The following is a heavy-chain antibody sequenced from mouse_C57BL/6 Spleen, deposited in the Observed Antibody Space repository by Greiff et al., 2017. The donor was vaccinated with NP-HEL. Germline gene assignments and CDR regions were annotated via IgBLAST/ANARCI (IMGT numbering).Heavy chain of an antibody. J-gene: IGHJ4*01. Sequence: VQLKESGPGLVKPSQSLSLTCSVTGYSITSGYYWNWIRQFPGNKLEWMGYISYDGSNNYNPSLKNRISITRDTSKNQFFLKLNSVTTEDTATYYCARYDGYLYYAMDYWGQGTSVTVSS. V-gene: IGHV3-6*01. CDR2: ISYDGSN. CDR3: ARYDGYLYYAMDY. D-gene: IGHD2-3*01. CDR1: GYSITSGYY.